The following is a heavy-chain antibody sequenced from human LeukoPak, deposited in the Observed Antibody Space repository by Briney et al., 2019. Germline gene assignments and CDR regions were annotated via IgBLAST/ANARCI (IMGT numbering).Heavy chain of an antibody. V-gene: IGHV1-24*01. Sequence: SVKVSCKVSGYTLTELSMHWVRQAPGKGLEWMGGFDPEDGETIYAQKFQGRVTMTEDTSTDTAYMELSSLRSEDTAVYYCATGQQLGRAGYDAFDIWGQGTTVTVSS. CDR3: ATGQQLGRAGYDAFDI. D-gene: IGHD6-13*01. CDR2: FDPEDGET. CDR1: GYTLTELS. J-gene: IGHJ3*02.